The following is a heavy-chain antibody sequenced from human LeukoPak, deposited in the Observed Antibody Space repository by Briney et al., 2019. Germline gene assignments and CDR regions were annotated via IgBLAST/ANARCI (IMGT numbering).Heavy chain of an antibody. Sequence: SETLSLTCTVSGGSISSYYWSWIRQPAGKGLEWIGRIYTSGSTNYNPSLKSRVTMSVDTSKNQFSLKLSSVTAADTAVYYCARDKYYYDSSGSIRFDYWGQGTLVTASS. CDR3: ARDKYYYDSSGSIRFDY. D-gene: IGHD3-22*01. V-gene: IGHV4-4*07. CDR1: GGSISSYY. J-gene: IGHJ4*02. CDR2: IYTSGST.